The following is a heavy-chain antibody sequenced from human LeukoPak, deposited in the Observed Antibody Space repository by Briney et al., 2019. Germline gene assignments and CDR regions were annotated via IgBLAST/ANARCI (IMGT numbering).Heavy chain of an antibody. CDR1: GGTFSSYA. J-gene: IGHJ4*02. V-gene: IGHV1-2*02. CDR3: ARTLSIAAAGTLDY. CDR2: INPNSGGT. Sequence: ASVKVSCKASGGTFSSYAISWVRQAPGQGLEWMGWINPNSGGTNYAQKFQGRVTMTRDTSISTAYMELSRLRSDDTAVYYCARTLSIAAAGTLDYWGQGTLVTVSS. D-gene: IGHD6-13*01.